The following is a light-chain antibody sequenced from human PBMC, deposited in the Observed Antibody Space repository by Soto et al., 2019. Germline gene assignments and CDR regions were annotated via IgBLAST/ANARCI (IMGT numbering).Light chain of an antibody. CDR2: EVT. Sequence: QSALTQPASVSGSPVQSITVSCTGTSSDVGGHNYVSWFQQHPGQAPKLLIYEVTTRPSGVSTRFSGSKSGNTASLTISGLQAEDEADYHCSSYSSSGTLFVFGTGTKLTVL. CDR3: SSYSSSGTLFV. J-gene: IGLJ1*01. CDR1: SSDVGGHNY. V-gene: IGLV2-14*01.